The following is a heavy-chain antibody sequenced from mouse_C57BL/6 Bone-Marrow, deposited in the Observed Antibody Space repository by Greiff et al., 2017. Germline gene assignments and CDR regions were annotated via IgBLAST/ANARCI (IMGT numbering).Heavy chain of an antibody. V-gene: IGHV1-19*01. CDR1: GYTFTDYY. Sequence: EVMLVESGPVLVKPGASVKMSCKASGYTFTDYYMNWVKQSHGKSLEWIGVINPYNGGTSYNQKFKGKATLTVDKSSSTAYMELNSLTSEDSAVYYCARGVLTGNYAMDYWGQGTSVTVSS. J-gene: IGHJ4*01. CDR3: ARGVLTGNYAMDY. D-gene: IGHD4-1*01. CDR2: INPYNGGT.